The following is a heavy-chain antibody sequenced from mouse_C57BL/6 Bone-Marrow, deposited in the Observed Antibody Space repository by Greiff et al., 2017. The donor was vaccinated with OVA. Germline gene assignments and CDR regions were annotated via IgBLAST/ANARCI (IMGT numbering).Heavy chain of an antibody. Sequence: EVQLVESGGDLVKPGGSLKLSCAASGFTFSSYGMSWVRQTPDKRLAWVATISSGGSYTYYPDSVKGRFTISRDNAKNTLYLQMSSLKSEDTAMYYGARHAPIYYDFMDYWGQGTSVTVSS. CDR3: ARHAPIYYDFMDY. D-gene: IGHD2-4*01. CDR1: GFTFSSYG. J-gene: IGHJ4*01. V-gene: IGHV5-6*01. CDR2: ISSGGSYT.